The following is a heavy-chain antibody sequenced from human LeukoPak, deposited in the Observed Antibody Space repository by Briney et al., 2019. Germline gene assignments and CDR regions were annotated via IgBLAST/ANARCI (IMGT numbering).Heavy chain of an antibody. J-gene: IGHJ6*03. D-gene: IGHD3/OR15-3a*01. Sequence: AGGSLRLSCAASGFTFDDYAMHWVRQAPGKGLEWVSGISWNSGSIGYADSVKGRFTISRDNAKNSLYLQMNSLRAEDTAVYYCARDQSYYYYYYMDVWGKGTTVTVSS. CDR3: ARDQSYYYYYYMDV. CDR1: GFTFDDYA. CDR2: ISWNSGSI. V-gene: IGHV3-9*01.